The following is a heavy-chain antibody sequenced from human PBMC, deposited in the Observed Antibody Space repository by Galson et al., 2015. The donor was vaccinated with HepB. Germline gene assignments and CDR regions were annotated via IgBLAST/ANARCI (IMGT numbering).Heavy chain of an antibody. D-gene: IGHD3-22*01. Sequence: LSLTCTVSGGSISSYYWSWIRQPPGKGLEWIGYIYYSGSTNYNPSLKSRVTISVDTSKNQFSLKLSSVTAADTAVYYCARSSGYYPQDFDYWGQGTLVTVSS. CDR3: ARSSGYYPQDFDY. CDR1: GGSISSYY. J-gene: IGHJ4*02. V-gene: IGHV4-59*01. CDR2: IYYSGST.